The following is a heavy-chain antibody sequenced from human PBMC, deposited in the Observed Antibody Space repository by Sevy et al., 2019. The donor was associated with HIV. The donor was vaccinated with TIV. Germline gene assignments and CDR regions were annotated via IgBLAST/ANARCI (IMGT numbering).Heavy chain of an antibody. Sequence: GSLRLSCVASGFTFSSYGMHWVRQAPGKGLEWVAVISYDGSNKYYADSVKGRFTISRDNSKNTLYLQMNSLRAEDTAVYYCAKDRPSYYYDSQGAFDIWGQGTMVTVSS. CDR2: ISYDGSNK. CDR3: AKDRPSYYYDSQGAFDI. J-gene: IGHJ3*02. CDR1: GFTFSSYG. V-gene: IGHV3-30*18. D-gene: IGHD3-22*01.